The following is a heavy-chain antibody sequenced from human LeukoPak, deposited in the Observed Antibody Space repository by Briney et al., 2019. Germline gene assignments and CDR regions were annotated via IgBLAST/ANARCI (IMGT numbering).Heavy chain of an antibody. CDR3: AREVVVARHCDY. D-gene: IGHD2-15*01. CDR1: GGSFSGYY. Sequence: SETLSLTCAVYGGSFSGYYWSWIRQPPGKGLEWIGEINHSGSTNYNPSLKSRVTISVDTSKNQFSLKLSSVTAADTAVYYCAREVVVARHCDYWGQGTLVTVSS. V-gene: IGHV4-34*01. CDR2: INHSGST. J-gene: IGHJ4*02.